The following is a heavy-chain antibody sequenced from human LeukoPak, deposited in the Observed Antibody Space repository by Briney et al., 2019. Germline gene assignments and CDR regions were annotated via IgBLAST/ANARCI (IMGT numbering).Heavy chain of an antibody. CDR1: GGSISSSSYY. CDR2: IYYSGST. CDR3: ARVAYYGSGSYSYMDV. Sequence: KPSETLSLTCTVSGGSISSSSYYWGWIRQPPGKGLEWIGYIYYSGSTNYNPSLKSRVTISVDTSKNQFSLELSSVTAADTAVYYCARVAYYGSGSYSYMDVWGKGTTVTVSS. D-gene: IGHD3-10*01. J-gene: IGHJ6*03. V-gene: IGHV4-61*05.